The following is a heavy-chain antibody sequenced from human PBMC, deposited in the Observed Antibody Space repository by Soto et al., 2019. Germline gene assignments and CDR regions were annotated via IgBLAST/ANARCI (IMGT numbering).Heavy chain of an antibody. D-gene: IGHD3-10*01. J-gene: IGHJ4*02. Sequence: SETLSLTCTVSGGSISSYYWSWIRQPPGKGLEWIGYIYYSGSTNYNPSLKSRVTISVDTSKNQFSLKLSSVTAADTAVYYCASSRYGSGSYLEFDYWGQGTLVTVSS. CDR2: IYYSGST. V-gene: IGHV4-59*01. CDR1: GGSISSYY. CDR3: ASSRYGSGSYLEFDY.